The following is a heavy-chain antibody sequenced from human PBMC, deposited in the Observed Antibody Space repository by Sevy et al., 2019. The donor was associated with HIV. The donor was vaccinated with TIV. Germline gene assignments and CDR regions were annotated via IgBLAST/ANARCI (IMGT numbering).Heavy chain of an antibody. CDR2: IKQDGSEK. CDR3: ARATDFWSGYYTYYFDY. J-gene: IGHJ4*02. CDR1: GFTFSSYW. D-gene: IGHD3-3*01. V-gene: IGHV3-7*01. Sequence: GGSLRLSCAASGFTFSSYWMSWVRQAPGKGLEWVANIKQDGSEKYYVDSVKGRFTISRDNAKNSLHLQMNSLRAEDTALYSCARATDFWSGYYTYYFDYWGQGTLVTVSS.